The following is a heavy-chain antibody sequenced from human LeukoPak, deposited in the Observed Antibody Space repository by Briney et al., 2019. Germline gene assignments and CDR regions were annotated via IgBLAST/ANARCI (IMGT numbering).Heavy chain of an antibody. CDR3: ARQGTYSSAIGMGY. Sequence: ASVKVSCKASGYTFNNHYMYWVRQAPGQGLEWMGVINPSGGSTSYAQKFQGKVTMTRDTSTRTVYMEVNSLRSEDTAVYYCARQGTYSSAIGMGYWGQGTLVTVSS. J-gene: IGHJ4*02. D-gene: IGHD6-19*01. V-gene: IGHV1-46*02. CDR1: GYTFNNHY. CDR2: INPSGGST.